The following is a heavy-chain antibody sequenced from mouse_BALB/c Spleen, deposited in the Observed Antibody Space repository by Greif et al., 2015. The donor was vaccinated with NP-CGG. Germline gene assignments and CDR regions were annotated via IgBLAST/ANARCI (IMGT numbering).Heavy chain of an antibody. V-gene: IGHV14-3*02. CDR3: ERRNWYFED. CDR1: GFNIKDTY. CDR2: IDPANGNP. Sequence: VKLVVSGAELVKPGASVKLSCTASGFNIKDTYMHWVRQRPEQGLEWIGRIDPANGNPKYDPKFQGTATITADTPSNTAKRQLSSLTEEDTGDYYRERRNWYFEDGGAGTTVTGYS. J-gene: IGHJ1*01.